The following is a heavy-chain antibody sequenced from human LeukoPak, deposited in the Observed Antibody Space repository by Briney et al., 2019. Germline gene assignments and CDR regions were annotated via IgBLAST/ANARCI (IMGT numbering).Heavy chain of an antibody. CDR1: GYTFTSYA. D-gene: IGHD3-16*02. Sequence: GASVKVSCKASGYTFTSYAMHWVRQAPGQRLEWMGWINAGNGNTKYSQEFQGRVTITRDTSTSTAYMELRSLRSDDTAVYYCARYYFDYMWGRNRYRYFDLWGQGTLVTVSS. J-gene: IGHJ4*02. V-gene: IGHV1-3*01. CDR3: ARYYFDYMWGRNRYRYFDL. CDR2: INAGNGNT.